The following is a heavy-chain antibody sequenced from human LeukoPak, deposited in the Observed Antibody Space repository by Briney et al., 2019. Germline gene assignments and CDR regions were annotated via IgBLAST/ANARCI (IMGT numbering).Heavy chain of an antibody. Sequence: ASVKVSCKASGYTFTSYGISWVRQAPGQGLEWMGWISAYNGNTDYAQKLQGRVTMTTDTSTSTAYMELRSLRSDDTAVYYCARVGMRYSYGKIDYWGQGTLVTVSS. V-gene: IGHV1-18*01. CDR1: GYTFTSYG. CDR3: ARVGMRYSYGKIDY. J-gene: IGHJ4*02. D-gene: IGHD5-18*01. CDR2: ISAYNGNT.